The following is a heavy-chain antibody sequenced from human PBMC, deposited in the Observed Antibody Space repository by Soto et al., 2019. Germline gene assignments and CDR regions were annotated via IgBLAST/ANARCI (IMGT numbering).Heavy chain of an antibody. CDR2: IHPSGGTT. V-gene: IGHV1-46*01. CDR3: ARDLGEGFDY. CDR1: GYTFTSYY. D-gene: IGHD4-17*01. J-gene: IGHJ4*02. Sequence: GASVKVSCKASGYTFTSYYMHWVRQAPGQGLEWMGIIHPSGGTTNYAQKFQGRVTMTRDTSTNTLYMELNSLRSEDTAIYYCARDLGEGFDYWGQGTLVTVSS.